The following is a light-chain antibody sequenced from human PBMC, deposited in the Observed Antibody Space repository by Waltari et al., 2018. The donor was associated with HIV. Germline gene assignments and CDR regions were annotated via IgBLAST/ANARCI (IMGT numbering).Light chain of an antibody. CDR2: WAS. V-gene: IGKV4-1*01. Sequence: DNVLTQSPDSLPVPLGERTTTNCRSSQSVLYRSKNKNYLAWYQQKPGQPPKLLLYWASTRESGVPDRFSSSGSGTDFTFTINSLQAEDVAVYYCQQDLGTPTFDQGTKVEIK. CDR1: QSVLYRSKNKNY. J-gene: IGKJ1*01. CDR3: QQDLGTPT.